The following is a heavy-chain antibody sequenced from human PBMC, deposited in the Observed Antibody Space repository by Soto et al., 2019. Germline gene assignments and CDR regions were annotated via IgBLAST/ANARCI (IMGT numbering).Heavy chain of an antibody. CDR1: GFTFSTFSSYA. Sequence: EVQLLESGGGLVQPGRSLSLSCAASGFTFSTFSSYAMNWVRQAPGKGLEWVSTISGSDASTYYADSVKGRFTISRDNSKNTLYLQMTSLRAEDTALYYCAKAQSGASSTPSHDCGQGILDTVSS. J-gene: IGHJ4*02. D-gene: IGHD2-2*01. CDR3: AKAQSGASSTPSHD. CDR2: ISGSDAST. V-gene: IGHV3-23*01.